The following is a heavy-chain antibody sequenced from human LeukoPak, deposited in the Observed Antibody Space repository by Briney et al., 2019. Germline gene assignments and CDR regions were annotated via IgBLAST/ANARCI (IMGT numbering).Heavy chain of an antibody. CDR3: ARDDCSSTSCYRGGDY. CDR2: ISAYNGNT. D-gene: IGHD2-2*01. Sequence: ASVKVSCKASGYTFTSYGISWVRQAPGQGLEWMGRISAYNGNTNYAQKLQGRVTMTTDTSTSTAYMELRSLRSDDTAVYYCARDDCSSTSCYRGGDYWGQGTLVTVSS. V-gene: IGHV1-18*01. CDR1: GYTFTSYG. J-gene: IGHJ4*02.